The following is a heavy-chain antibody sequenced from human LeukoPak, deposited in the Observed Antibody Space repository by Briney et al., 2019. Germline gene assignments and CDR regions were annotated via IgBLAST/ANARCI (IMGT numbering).Heavy chain of an antibody. CDR3: ARIMTTVNLFDY. J-gene: IGHJ4*02. D-gene: IGHD4-17*01. CDR2: IYYSGST. CDR1: GGSISSSSYY. V-gene: IGHV4-39*01. Sequence: SETLSLTCTVSGGSISSSSYYWGWIRQPPRKGLEWIGSIYYSGSTYYNPSLKSRVTISVDTSKNQFSLKLSSVTAADTAVYYCARIMTTVNLFDYWGQGTLVTVSS.